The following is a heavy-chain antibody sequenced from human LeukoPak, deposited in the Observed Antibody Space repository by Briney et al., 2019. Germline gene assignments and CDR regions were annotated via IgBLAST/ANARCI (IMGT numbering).Heavy chain of an antibody. CDR3: THRQDPLIMDV. Sequence: ESGPTLVNPTQTLTLTCTFSGFSLSTCGVGVGWIRQPPGKALEWLALIYWDDDKRYSPSLKSRLTITKDTSKNRVVLTMTNMDPVDTATYYCTHRQDPLIMDVWGKGTTVTISS. CDR1: GFSLSTCGVG. D-gene: IGHD2-15*01. J-gene: IGHJ6*03. CDR2: IYWDDDK. V-gene: IGHV2-5*02.